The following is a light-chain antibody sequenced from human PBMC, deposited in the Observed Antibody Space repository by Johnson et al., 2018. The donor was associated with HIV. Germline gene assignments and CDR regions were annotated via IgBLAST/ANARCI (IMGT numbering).Light chain of an antibody. CDR3: GTWDSSLSALYV. Sequence: QSVLTQPPSVSAAPGQKVTISCSGSSSNIGNNYVSWYQQLQGTAPKLLIYENNKRPSGIPDRFSGSKSGTSATLGITGLQTGDEADHYCGTWDSSLSALYVFGTGTKVTVL. CDR2: ENN. J-gene: IGLJ1*01. CDR1: SSNIGNNY. V-gene: IGLV1-51*02.